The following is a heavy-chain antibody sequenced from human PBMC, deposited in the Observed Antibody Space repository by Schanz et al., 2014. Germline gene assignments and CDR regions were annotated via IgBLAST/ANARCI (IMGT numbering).Heavy chain of an antibody. D-gene: IGHD2-21*01. Sequence: DVHLMESGGGLVQPGGSLRLSCAGSGFTFSSYAMNWVRQAPGKGLEWVSVISGSGDDTYYADSVKGRFTISRDNSKNTLYLQMNSLRAEDTAVYYCARDDSPSTKPFDSWGQGTLVSVSS. J-gene: IGHJ4*02. V-gene: IGHV3-23*01. CDR2: ISGSGDDT. CDR1: GFTFSSYA. CDR3: ARDDSPSTKPFDS.